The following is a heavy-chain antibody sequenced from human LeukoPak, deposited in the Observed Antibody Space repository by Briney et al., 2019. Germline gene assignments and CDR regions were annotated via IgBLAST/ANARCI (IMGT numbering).Heavy chain of an antibody. V-gene: IGHV3-30*18. CDR3: AKVGGRSWFYFDS. D-gene: IGHD6-13*01. CDR1: AFNSTDYG. J-gene: IGHJ4*02. CDR2: ITHDGSDK. Sequence: GGSLRLSCAYSAFNSTDYGMDWVRQAPGKGLEWVAVITHDGSDKYYADSVKGRFSIPRDNSKNIVYLQMNSLRPEDTAIYFCAKVGGRSWFYFDSWGQGTVVTVSS.